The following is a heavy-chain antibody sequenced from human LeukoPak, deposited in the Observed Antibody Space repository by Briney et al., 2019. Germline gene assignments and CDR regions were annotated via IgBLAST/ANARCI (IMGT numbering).Heavy chain of an antibody. Sequence: ASVKVSCKASGYAFTGYYMHWVRQAPGQGLEWMGWINPNSGGTNYAQKFQGRVTMTRDTSISTAYMELSRLRSEDTAVYYCATESTHMVPGYWGQGTLVTVSS. D-gene: IGHD2-21*01. CDR1: GYAFTGYY. CDR2: INPNSGGT. V-gene: IGHV1-2*02. J-gene: IGHJ4*02. CDR3: ATESTHMVPGY.